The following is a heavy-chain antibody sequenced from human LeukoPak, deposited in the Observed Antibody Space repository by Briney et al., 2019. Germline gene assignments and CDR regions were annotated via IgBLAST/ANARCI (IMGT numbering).Heavy chain of an antibody. CDR3: ARAAYCSSTSCYGYYYYMDV. V-gene: IGHV4-61*02. CDR2: IYPSGST. Sequence: PSETLSLTCTVSGGSISSGSYYWSWIRQPAGKGLEWIGLIYPSGSTNYNPSLKSRVTISVDTSKNQFSLKLSSVTAADTAVYYCARAAYCSSTSCYGYYYYMDVWGKGTTVTVSS. CDR1: GGSISSGSYY. J-gene: IGHJ6*03. D-gene: IGHD2-2*01.